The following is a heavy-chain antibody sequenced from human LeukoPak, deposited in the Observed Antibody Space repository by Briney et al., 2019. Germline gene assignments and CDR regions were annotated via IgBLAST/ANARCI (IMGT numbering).Heavy chain of an antibody. CDR3: ARVVADLSTYFDY. Sequence: SQTLSLTCTVSGGSISSGDYYWSWIRQPPGKGLEWIGYIYCSGSTYYNPSLKSRVTISVDTSKNQFSLKLSSVTAADTAVYYCARVVADLSTYFDYWGQGTLVTVSS. CDR2: IYCSGST. CDR1: GGSISSGDYY. V-gene: IGHV4-30-4*08. J-gene: IGHJ4*02. D-gene: IGHD3-16*02.